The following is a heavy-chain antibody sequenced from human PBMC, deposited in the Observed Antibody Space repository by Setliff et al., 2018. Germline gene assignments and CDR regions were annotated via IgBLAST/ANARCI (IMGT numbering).Heavy chain of an antibody. D-gene: IGHD3-3*01. Sequence: GASVKVSCKASGGTFAITWVRQAPGQGLEWMGGTIPLLPLPNYAVKFQGRVTITVDKSTNTAYMELRSLTSEDTAVYYCARMSGFLYMDVWGKGTTVTVSS. CDR1: GGTFA. CDR3: ARMSGFLYMDV. CDR2: TIPLLPLP. V-gene: IGHV1-69*10. J-gene: IGHJ6*03.